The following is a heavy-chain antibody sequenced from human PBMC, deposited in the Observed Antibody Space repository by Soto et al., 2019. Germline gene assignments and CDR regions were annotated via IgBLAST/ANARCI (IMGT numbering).Heavy chain of an antibody. Sequence: QVQLVQSGAEVKKPGSSVKVSCKDSGGTFSTYSMFWVRQAPGQGLEWMGRLIPMLGVRNYAQRFQDRVTITADKATATVHMERSSLRSEDTALYYCTIGSWSGEVFDIWGQGTMVTVSS. D-gene: IGHD2-21*01. J-gene: IGHJ3*02. CDR1: GGTFSTYS. CDR3: TIGSWSGEVFDI. CDR2: LIPMLGVR. V-gene: IGHV1-69*02.